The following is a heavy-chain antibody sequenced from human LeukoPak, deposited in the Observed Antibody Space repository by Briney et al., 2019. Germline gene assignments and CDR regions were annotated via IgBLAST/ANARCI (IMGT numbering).Heavy chain of an antibody. CDR2: VSGSSSTS. CDR1: GFTFSTYS. CDR3: ARSTTSWDY. Sequence: PGGSLRLSCAASGFTFSTYSMSWVRQAPGKGLEWVSYVSGSSSTSSYADSVKGRFTISRDNDKNSLYLQMNSLRDEDTAVYYCARSTTSWDYWGQGTLVTVSS. V-gene: IGHV3-48*02. J-gene: IGHJ4*02. D-gene: IGHD2-2*01.